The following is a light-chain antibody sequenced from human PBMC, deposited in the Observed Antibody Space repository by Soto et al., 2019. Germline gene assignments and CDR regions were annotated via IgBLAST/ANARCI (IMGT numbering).Light chain of an antibody. CDR1: TSDIGFYDY. V-gene: IGLV2-8*01. Sequence: QSVLTQPASVSGSPGQSLTISCTGTTSDIGFYDYVSWYQQYPGKAPKLIIHEVNQRPSGVPDRFSGSKSGNTASLTVSGLQAEDEGTYYCSSYGGYNNVVFGTGTKVTVL. J-gene: IGLJ1*01. CDR2: EVN. CDR3: SSYGGYNNVV.